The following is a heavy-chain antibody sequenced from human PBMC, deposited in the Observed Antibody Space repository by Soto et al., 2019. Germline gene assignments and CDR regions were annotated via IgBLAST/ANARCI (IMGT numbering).Heavy chain of an antibody. D-gene: IGHD2-2*01. CDR1: GLSFSGYY. CDR2: INHSGST. Sequence: SETLSLTCAVYGLSFSGYYWSWIRQPPGKGLEWIGEINHSGSTNYNPSLKSRVTISVDTSKNQFSLKLSSVTAADTAVYYCARGSIVVVPAAMRGYFQHWGQGTLVTVS. CDR3: ARGSIVVVPAAMRGYFQH. J-gene: IGHJ1*01. V-gene: IGHV4-34*01.